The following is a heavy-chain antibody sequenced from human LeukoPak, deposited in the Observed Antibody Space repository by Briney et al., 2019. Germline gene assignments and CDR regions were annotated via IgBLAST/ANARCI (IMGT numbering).Heavy chain of an antibody. CDR1: GFTFSSYG. CDR2: IWYDGSNK. J-gene: IGHJ4*02. CDR3: AKDPCRGSGGSCYQDY. V-gene: IGHV3-33*06. D-gene: IGHD2-15*01. Sequence: GGSLSLSCAPSGFTFSSYGMHWVRQAPGKGLEWVAVIWYDGSNKYYADLVKGRFTISRNNSKNTLYLQMNSLRVEDTAVYYCAKDPCRGSGGSCYQDYWGQGTLVSVCS.